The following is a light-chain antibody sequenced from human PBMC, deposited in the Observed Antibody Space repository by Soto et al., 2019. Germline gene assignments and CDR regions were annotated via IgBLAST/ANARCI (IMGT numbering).Light chain of an antibody. CDR3: QQRSNWPPIT. J-gene: IGKJ5*01. CDR1: QNIKSSS. V-gene: IGKV3D-20*02. Sequence: EIVMTQSPGTLSLSPGERATLSCRASQNIKSSSLAWYQQRPGQAPRLLMYGASSRATGIPDKFSGSGSGTDFTLTISSLQSEDFAVYYCQQRSNWPPITFGQGTRLEIK. CDR2: GAS.